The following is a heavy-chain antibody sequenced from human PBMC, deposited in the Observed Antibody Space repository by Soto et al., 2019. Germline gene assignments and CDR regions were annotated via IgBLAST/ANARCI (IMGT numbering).Heavy chain of an antibody. CDR1: GGTFSSYT. J-gene: IGHJ5*02. CDR2: IIPILGIA. Sequence: QVQLVQSGAEVKKPGSSVKVSCKASGGTFSSYTISWVRQAPGQGLEWMGRIIPILGIANYAQKFQGRVTITADKSTSTAYMELSSLRSEDTAVYYCARDCSSTSCYAYPWGQGTLVNVSS. CDR3: ARDCSSTSCYAYP. V-gene: IGHV1-69*08. D-gene: IGHD2-2*01.